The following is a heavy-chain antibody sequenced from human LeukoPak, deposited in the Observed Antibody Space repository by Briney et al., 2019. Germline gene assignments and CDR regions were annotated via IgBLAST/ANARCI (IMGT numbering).Heavy chain of an antibody. J-gene: IGHJ4*02. Sequence: GGSLRLSCAASGFTFSSYSMNWVRQAPGKGLEWVSYISNSITDYADSVKGRFTISRDNAKNSLYLQMNSLRAEDTAVYYCVRDHLWAFDYWGQGTLVTVSS. V-gene: IGHV3-48*01. CDR2: ISNSIT. D-gene: IGHD3-10*01. CDR3: VRDHLWAFDY. CDR1: GFTFSSYS.